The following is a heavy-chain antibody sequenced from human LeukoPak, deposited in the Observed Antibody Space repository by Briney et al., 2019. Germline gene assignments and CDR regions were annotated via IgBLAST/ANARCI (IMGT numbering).Heavy chain of an antibody. CDR1: GFSFSSYA. Sequence: GGSLRLSCATSGFSFSSYAMSWVRQAPGKGLEWVSAMSSSDDGRYYAASVRGRFTISRDNAKNTLYLQMNSLRAEDTAVYYCARGVSPLNYYFDYWGQGTLVTVSS. D-gene: IGHD6-13*01. CDR2: MSSSDDGR. V-gene: IGHV3-23*01. J-gene: IGHJ4*02. CDR3: ARGVSPLNYYFDY.